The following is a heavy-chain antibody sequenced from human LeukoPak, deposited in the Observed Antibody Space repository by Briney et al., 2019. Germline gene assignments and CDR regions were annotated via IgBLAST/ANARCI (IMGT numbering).Heavy chain of an antibody. CDR2: INHSGST. CDR1: GGSFSGYY. D-gene: IGHD3-22*01. J-gene: IGHJ3*02. V-gene: IGHV4-34*01. Sequence: SETLSLTCAVYGGSFSGYYWSWIRQPPGKGLEWIGEINHSGSTNYNPSLKSRVTISVDTSKNQFSLKLSSVTAADTAVYYCARKGYYGSHAFEIWGQGTMVTVSS. CDR3: ARKGYYGSHAFEI.